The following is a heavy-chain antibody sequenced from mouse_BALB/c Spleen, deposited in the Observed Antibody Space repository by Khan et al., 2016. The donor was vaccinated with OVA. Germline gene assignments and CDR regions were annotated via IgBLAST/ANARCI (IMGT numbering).Heavy chain of an antibody. CDR1: GYTFKDYV. CDR2: MNTYTGEP. Sequence: QIQLVQSGPELKKPGETVKISCKAFGYTFKDYVMNWVKQSPGEGLKWMGWMNTYTGEPTYADDFEGRFAFSLETYANTAYLQISRLKDEDTATYFCVRFHGVYWGQGTALTVSS. CDR3: VRFHGVY. V-gene: IGHV9-3-1*01. J-gene: IGHJ2*01.